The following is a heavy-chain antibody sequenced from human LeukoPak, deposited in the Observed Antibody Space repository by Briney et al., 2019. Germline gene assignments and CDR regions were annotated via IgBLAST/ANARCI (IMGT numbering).Heavy chain of an antibody. CDR1: GGSISSYY. CDR2: IYYSGST. J-gene: IGHJ3*02. CDR3: ARTHYYDSSGYYTAFDI. Sequence: PSETLSLTCTVSGGSISSYYWSWIRQPPGKGLEWIGYIYYSGSTNYNPSLKSRVTISVDTSKNQFSLKLSSVTAADTAVYYCARTHYYDSSGYYTAFDIWGQGTMVTVSS. V-gene: IGHV4-59*01. D-gene: IGHD3-22*01.